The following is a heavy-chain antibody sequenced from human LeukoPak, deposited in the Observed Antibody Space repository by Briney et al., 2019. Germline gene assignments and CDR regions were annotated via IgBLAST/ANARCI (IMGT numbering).Heavy chain of an antibody. Sequence: GGSQRLSCAASGFTFSSYSMNWVRQAPGKGLEWVSSISSSSSYIYYADSVKGRFTISRDNAKNSLYLQMNSLRAEDTAVYYCARDDYYGSGSYGAFDIWGQGTMVTVSS. CDR3: ARDDYYGSGSYGAFDI. V-gene: IGHV3-21*01. D-gene: IGHD3-10*01. CDR1: GFTFSSYS. CDR2: ISSSSSYI. J-gene: IGHJ3*02.